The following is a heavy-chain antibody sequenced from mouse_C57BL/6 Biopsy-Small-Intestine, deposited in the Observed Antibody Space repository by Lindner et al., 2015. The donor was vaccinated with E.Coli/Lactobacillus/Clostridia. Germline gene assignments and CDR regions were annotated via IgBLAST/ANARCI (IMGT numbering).Heavy chain of an antibody. D-gene: IGHD6-2*01. CDR3: TRLSLYNYAMDY. CDR1: GFIFNIYG. V-gene: IGHV5-6*01. Sequence: VQLQESGGDLVKPGGSLKLSCAASGFIFNIYGMSWVRQSPDKRLEWVATISSAGSYTHYPDSLKGRFTVSRDNAQNTLYLHMASLGSEDTAKYYCTRLSLYNYAMDYWGQGTSVTVSS. J-gene: IGHJ4*01. CDR2: ISSAGSYT.